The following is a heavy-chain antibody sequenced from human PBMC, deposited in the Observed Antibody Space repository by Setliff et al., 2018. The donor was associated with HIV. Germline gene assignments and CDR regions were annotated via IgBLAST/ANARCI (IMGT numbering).Heavy chain of an antibody. Sequence: SETLSLTCTVSGGSVSSKSFYWGWIRQPPGKGLEWIGSIRSSGTTHYNPSLKSRVTISVDTSNNQFALKLRFVTAADTAVYYCVRGDYRIIAAAGSGWFDPWGQGTLVTVSS. CDR1: GGSVSSKSFY. V-gene: IGHV4-39*01. CDR2: IRSSGTT. J-gene: IGHJ5*02. CDR3: VRGDYRIIAAAGSGWFDP. D-gene: IGHD6-13*01.